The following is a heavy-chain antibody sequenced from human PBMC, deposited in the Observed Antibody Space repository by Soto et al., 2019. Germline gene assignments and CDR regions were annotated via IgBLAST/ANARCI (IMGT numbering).Heavy chain of an antibody. V-gene: IGHV3-23*01. CDR3: AKTCSGGSCYNY. D-gene: IGHD2-15*01. J-gene: IGHJ4*02. CDR1: GFTFSSYA. CDR2: ISGSGGST. Sequence: VGSLRLSCAASGFTFSSYAMSWVRQAPGKGLEWVSAISGSGGSTYYADSVKGRFTISRDNSKNTLYLQMNSLGAEDTAVYYCAKTCSGGSCYNYWGQGTLVTVSS.